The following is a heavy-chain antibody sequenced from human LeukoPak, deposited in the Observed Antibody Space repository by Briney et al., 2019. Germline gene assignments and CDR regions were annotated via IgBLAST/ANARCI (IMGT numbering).Heavy chain of an antibody. J-gene: IGHJ4*02. D-gene: IGHD5-18*01. V-gene: IGHV1-2*02. CDR3: ARSSGYSSAPEDY. CDR1: GYTFTGYY. CDR2: INPNSGGT. Sequence: GASVKVSCKASGYTFTGYYMHWVRQAPGQGLEWMGWINPNSGGTNYAQKFQGRVTMTRDTSISTAYMELSRLRSDDTAVYYCARSSGYSSAPEDYWGQGTLVTVSS.